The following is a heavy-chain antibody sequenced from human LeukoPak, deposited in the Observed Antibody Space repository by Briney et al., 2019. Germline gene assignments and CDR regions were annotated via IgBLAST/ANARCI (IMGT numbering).Heavy chain of an antibody. D-gene: IGHD5-24*01. Sequence: ASVKVSCKASGYTFTSYGISWVRQAPGQGLEWMGWISAYNGNTNYAQKLQGRVTMTTDTSTSTAYMELRSLRSDDTAVYYCASSRRDGYNMGEGFDYWGQGTLVTVSS. CDR1: GYTFTSYG. CDR3: ASSRRDGYNMGEGFDY. CDR2: ISAYNGNT. J-gene: IGHJ4*02. V-gene: IGHV1-18*01.